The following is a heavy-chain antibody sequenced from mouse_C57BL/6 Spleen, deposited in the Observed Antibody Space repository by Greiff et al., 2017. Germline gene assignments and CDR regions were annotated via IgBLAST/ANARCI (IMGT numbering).Heavy chain of an antibody. V-gene: IGHV14-4*01. CDR2: IDPENGDT. D-gene: IGHD2-4*01. CDR1: GFNIKDDY. J-gene: IGHJ4*01. Sequence: VQLQQSGAELVRPGASVKLSCTASGFNIKDDYMHWVKQRPEQGLEWIGWIDPENGDTEYASKFQGKATITADTSSNTAYLQLSSLTSEDTAVYYCTTLIEGYYAMDYWGQGTSVTVSS. CDR3: TTLIEGYYAMDY.